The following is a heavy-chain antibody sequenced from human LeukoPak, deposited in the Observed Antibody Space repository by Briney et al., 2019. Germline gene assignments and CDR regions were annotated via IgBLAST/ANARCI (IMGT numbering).Heavy chain of an antibody. V-gene: IGHV3-7*04. Sequence: GGSLRLSCAASKFTFTDYWMTWVRQAPGKGAEWVAYMNQLGNEKKYLDSVKGRFTISRDNAKNSLYLQTTSLRVDDTAVYYCARGTYYYEFWGQGTLVTVSS. J-gene: IGHJ4*02. CDR1: KFTFTDYW. CDR2: MNQLGNEK. CDR3: ARGTYYYEF. D-gene: IGHD3-22*01.